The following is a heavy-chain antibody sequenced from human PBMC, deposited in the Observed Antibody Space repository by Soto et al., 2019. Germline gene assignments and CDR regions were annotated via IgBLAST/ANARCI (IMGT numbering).Heavy chain of an antibody. Sequence: SVKVSCKASGGTFSNYAISWVRQAPGQGPEWMGAIIPVFGTANYAQKFQGRITITADESTSTADMELRSLRSEDTAVYYCARRGSRATVVTKDYYYDMDVWGQGTTVTVSS. CDR1: GGTFSNYA. CDR2: IIPVFGTA. V-gene: IGHV1-69*13. J-gene: IGHJ6*02. CDR3: ARRGSRATVVTKDYYYDMDV. D-gene: IGHD3-16*01.